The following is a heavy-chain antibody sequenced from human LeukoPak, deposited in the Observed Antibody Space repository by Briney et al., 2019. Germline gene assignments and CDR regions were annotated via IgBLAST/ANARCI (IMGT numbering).Heavy chain of an antibody. Sequence: TGGSLRLSCAASGFTVSSNYMSWVRQAPGKGLEWVPVIYSDGRSYYADSVKGRFTISRDNSKNTLYLQMNSLRAEDTALYYCARESNSGYYLSYWGQGTLVAVSS. CDR2: IYSDGRS. V-gene: IGHV3-66*01. J-gene: IGHJ4*02. D-gene: IGHD3-22*01. CDR1: GFTVSSNY. CDR3: ARESNSGYYLSY.